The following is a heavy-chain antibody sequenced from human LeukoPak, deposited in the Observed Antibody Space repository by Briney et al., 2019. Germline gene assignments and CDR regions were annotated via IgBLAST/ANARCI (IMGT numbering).Heavy chain of an antibody. CDR1: GYNFNNHD. V-gene: IGHV1-8*01. Sequence: ASVKVSCKASGYNFNNHDINWVRQATGQGLEWLGRMNPNSGNAGYAQKLQGRVTMTWDSSTNTAYLQVTALRSDDTAVYYCAKTRGDYFFDYWGQGTLVTVSS. CDR2: MNPNSGNA. CDR3: AKTRGDYFFDY. D-gene: IGHD7-27*01. J-gene: IGHJ4*02.